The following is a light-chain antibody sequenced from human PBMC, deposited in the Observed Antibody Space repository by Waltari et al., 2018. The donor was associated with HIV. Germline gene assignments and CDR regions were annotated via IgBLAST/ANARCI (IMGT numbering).Light chain of an antibody. CDR3: AAWDDSLNGLL. V-gene: IGLV1-44*01. CDR1: NSNIGTNT. J-gene: IGLJ2*01. CDR2: SNN. Sequence: QSVLTQPPSASGTPGQRVTISCSGNNSNIGTNTVTWYHQLPGTAPKLLIFSNNQRPSGVPDRFSGSKSGTSASLAISGLQSEDEAVYYCAAWDDSLNGLLFGGGTKLTVL.